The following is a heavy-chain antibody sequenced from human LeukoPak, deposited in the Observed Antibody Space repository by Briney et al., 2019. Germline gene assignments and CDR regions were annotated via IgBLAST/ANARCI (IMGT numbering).Heavy chain of an antibody. CDR2: IYTRGST. CDR1: GGSINNYY. D-gene: IGHD2-15*01. Sequence: SETLSLTCTVSGGSINNYYWSGIRQPAGKGLEGIGRIYTRGSTTYTPSLKSRVTMSVDTSKNQFSLKLSSVTAADTAVYYCARGRYCSADICSGGDAFDIWGQGTMVSVSS. CDR3: ARGRYCSADICSGGDAFDI. V-gene: IGHV4-4*07. J-gene: IGHJ3*02.